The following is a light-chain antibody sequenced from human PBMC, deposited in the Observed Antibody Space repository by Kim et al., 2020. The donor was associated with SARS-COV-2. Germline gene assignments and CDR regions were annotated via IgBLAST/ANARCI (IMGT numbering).Light chain of an antibody. V-gene: IGLV3-1*01. J-gene: IGLJ3*02. CDR1: KLGVKY. CDR3: QAWDKTWV. Sequence: VSVSPGQTVTIACSGDKLGVKYSSLYQQQPGQAPVLVIYQDTQRPSGVPERFSGSNSGNTATLTISGTQAVDEADYYCQAWDKTWVFGGGTQLTVL. CDR2: QDT.